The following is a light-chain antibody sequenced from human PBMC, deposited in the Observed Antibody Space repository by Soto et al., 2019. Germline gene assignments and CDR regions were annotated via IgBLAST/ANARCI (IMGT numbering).Light chain of an antibody. CDR1: RGVSSGY. CDR2: AAS. J-gene: IGKJ1*01. Sequence: ELVLTQSPGTLSLSPGERATLSCRASRGVSSGYLAWYQQKPGQAPRPLIYAASNRATGIPGRFSGSGFGTDFTLTISRLEPEDFAVYYCRHYDISSWTFGQGTKVDIK. V-gene: IGKV3-20*01. CDR3: RHYDISSWT.